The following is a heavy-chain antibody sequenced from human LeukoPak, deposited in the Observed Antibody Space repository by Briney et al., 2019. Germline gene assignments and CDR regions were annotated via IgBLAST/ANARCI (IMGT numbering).Heavy chain of an antibody. V-gene: IGHV4-34*01. Sequence: SETLSLTCAVYGGSFSGYYWSWIRQPPGKGLEWIGEINHSGSTNHNPSLKSRVTISVDTSKNQFSLKLSSVTAADTAVYYCASSRYYYDSSGYFHREFDYWGQGTLVTVSS. J-gene: IGHJ4*02. D-gene: IGHD3-22*01. CDR3: ASSRYYYDSSGYFHREFDY. CDR1: GGSFSGYY. CDR2: INHSGST.